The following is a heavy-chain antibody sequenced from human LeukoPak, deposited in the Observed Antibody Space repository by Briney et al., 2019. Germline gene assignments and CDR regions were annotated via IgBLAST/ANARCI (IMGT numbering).Heavy chain of an antibody. J-gene: IGHJ4*02. Sequence: PGGSLRLSCAASGFTFSSYAMSWVRQAPGKGLEWVSVISDSGGSTYYADSVKGRFTISRDNSKNTLCLQMNSLRAEDTAVYYCAKEIWPTVTTPGHTHFDYWGQGTLVTVSS. D-gene: IGHD4-17*01. CDR1: GFTFSSYA. CDR3: AKEIWPTVTTPGHTHFDY. V-gene: IGHV3-23*01. CDR2: ISDSGGST.